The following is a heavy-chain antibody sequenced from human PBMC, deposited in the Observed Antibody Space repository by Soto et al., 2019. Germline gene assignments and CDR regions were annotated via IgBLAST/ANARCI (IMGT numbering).Heavy chain of an antibody. Sequence: QVQLQQSGPGLVRPSQTLSLSCTVSGGSISNSANHWSWIRQHPGEGLEGIGYIYYRGGTYYSPSLKGRVTMSRVASKNQFSQKLSSVTAADTAGYYWAKGVRGVPNWFDPWGQGTLVTVSS. J-gene: IGHJ5*02. CDR3: AKGVRGVPNWFDP. CDR1: GGSISNSANH. V-gene: IGHV4-31*03. CDR2: IYYRGGT. D-gene: IGHD3-10*01.